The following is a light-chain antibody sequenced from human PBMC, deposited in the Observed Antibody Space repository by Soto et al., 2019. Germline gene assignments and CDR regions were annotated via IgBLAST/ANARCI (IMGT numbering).Light chain of an antibody. CDR2: SHD. V-gene: IGLV1-44*01. J-gene: IGLJ1*01. CDR3: ATWDDSLNGRYV. Sequence: QSVLTQPPSASGAPGQRVTISCSGTSSNIGTYTVNWYQHLPGRAPKLLIFSHDQRPSGVPGRISASKSGTSASLDISGLQSEDEADYYCATWDDSLNGRYVFGTGTRSPS. CDR1: SSNIGTYT.